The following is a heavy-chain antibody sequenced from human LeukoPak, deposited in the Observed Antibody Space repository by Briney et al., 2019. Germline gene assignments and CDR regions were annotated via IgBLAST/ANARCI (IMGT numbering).Heavy chain of an antibody. V-gene: IGHV4-39*07. CDR3: ARVPTVTFFDY. Sequence: SETLSLTCTVSGGSMSSSSYYWGWIRQPPWKGLEWIGSIYYSGSTYQNPSLKSRVTISVDTSKNQFSLKLSSVTAADTAVYYCARVPTVTFFDYWGRGTLVTVSS. CDR1: GGSMSSSSYY. D-gene: IGHD4-17*01. CDR2: IYYSGST. J-gene: IGHJ4*02.